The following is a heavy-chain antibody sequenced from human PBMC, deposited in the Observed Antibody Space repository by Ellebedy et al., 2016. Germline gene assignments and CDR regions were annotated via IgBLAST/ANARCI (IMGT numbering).Heavy chain of an antibody. CDR1: GFTVSSNY. CDR2: IYSGGST. Sequence: GGSLRLSCAASGFTVSSNYMGWVRQAPGKGLEWVSVIYSGGSTYYADSVKGRFTISRDHSKNTLYLQMNSLRAEDTAVYYCARGGMVRGVLSYFDYWGQGTLVTVSS. D-gene: IGHD3-10*01. V-gene: IGHV3-66*01. J-gene: IGHJ4*02. CDR3: ARGGMVRGVLSYFDY.